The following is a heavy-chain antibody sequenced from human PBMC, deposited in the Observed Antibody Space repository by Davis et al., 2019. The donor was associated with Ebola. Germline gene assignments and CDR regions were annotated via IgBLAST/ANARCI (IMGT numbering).Heavy chain of an antibody. J-gene: IGHJ2*01. CDR3: ARSRYIVATPDYWYFDL. D-gene: IGHD5-12*01. V-gene: IGHV2-70*01. CDR2: IDWDDDK. Sequence: SGPTLVKPTQTLTLTCTFSGFSLSTTGVGVGWIRQPPGKALEWLALIDWDDDKYYSTSLKTRLTISKDTSKNQVVLTMTNMDPVDTATYYCARSRYIVATPDYWYFDLWGRGTLVTVSS. CDR1: GFSLSTTGVG.